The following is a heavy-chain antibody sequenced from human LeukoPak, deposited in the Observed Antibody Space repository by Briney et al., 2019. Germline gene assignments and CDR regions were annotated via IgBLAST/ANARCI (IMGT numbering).Heavy chain of an antibody. Sequence: SVKVSCKASGGTFSSYAISWVRQAPGQGLEWMGRIIPIFGTANYAQKFQGRVTITTDESTSTAYMELSSLRSADTAVYYCARDFNYGDYDLDYWGQGTLVTVSS. CDR2: IIPIFGTA. D-gene: IGHD4-17*01. J-gene: IGHJ4*02. CDR1: GGTFSSYA. V-gene: IGHV1-69*05. CDR3: ARDFNYGDYDLDY.